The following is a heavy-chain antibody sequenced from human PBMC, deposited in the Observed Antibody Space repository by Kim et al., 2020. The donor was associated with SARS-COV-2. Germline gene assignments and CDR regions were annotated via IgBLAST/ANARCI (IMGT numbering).Heavy chain of an antibody. Sequence: TTDYAAPVKGRFTISRDDSKNTLYLQMNSLKTEDTAVYYCTLLGGATINYWGQGTLVTVSS. J-gene: IGHJ4*02. D-gene: IGHD1-26*01. CDR3: TLLGGATINY. CDR2: TT. V-gene: IGHV3-15*01.